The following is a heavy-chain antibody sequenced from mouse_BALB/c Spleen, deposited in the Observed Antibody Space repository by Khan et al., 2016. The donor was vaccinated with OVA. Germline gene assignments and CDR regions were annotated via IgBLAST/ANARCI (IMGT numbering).Heavy chain of an antibody. D-gene: IGHD1-1*01. CDR3: ARDYGRSFWFAY. J-gene: IGHJ3*01. Sequence: VQLQQSGPELVKPGASVKMSCKASGYTFTDYIIHWVKQKPGQGLEWIGYINPYNDGTKYNEKFKGKATLTSAKSSNTVYMELSGLTSEDSAVYYCARDYGRSFWFAYWGQGTLVTVSA. CDR2: INPYNDGT. V-gene: IGHV1S136*01. CDR1: GYTFTDYI.